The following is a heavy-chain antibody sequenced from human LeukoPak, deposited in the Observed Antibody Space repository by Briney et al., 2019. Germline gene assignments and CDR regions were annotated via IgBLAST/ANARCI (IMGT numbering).Heavy chain of an antibody. CDR1: GFTFDDYA. CDR3: ARVAQVWLSIFDD. Sequence: GGSLRLSCAASGFTFDDYAMNWVRQAPGKGLEWVSSISGSGDSTYYADSVKGRFTISRDNAKNTVYLQMNSLRADDTAVYYCARVAQVWLSIFDDWGQGTLVTVSS. V-gene: IGHV3-23*01. J-gene: IGHJ4*02. D-gene: IGHD5-18*01. CDR2: ISGSGDST.